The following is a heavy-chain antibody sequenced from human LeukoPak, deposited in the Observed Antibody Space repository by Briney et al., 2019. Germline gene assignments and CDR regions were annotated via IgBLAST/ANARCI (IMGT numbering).Heavy chain of an antibody. J-gene: IGHJ4*02. CDR3: ARLGGSYVDY. CDR1: SGSFSGYY. D-gene: IGHD1-26*01. Sequence: PSETLSLTCAVYSGSFSGYYWSWIRQPPGKGLEWIGEINHSGSTNYNPSLKSRVTISVDTSKNQFSLKLTSVTAADTAVYYCARLGGSYVDYWGQGTLVTVSS. V-gene: IGHV4-34*01. CDR2: INHSGST.